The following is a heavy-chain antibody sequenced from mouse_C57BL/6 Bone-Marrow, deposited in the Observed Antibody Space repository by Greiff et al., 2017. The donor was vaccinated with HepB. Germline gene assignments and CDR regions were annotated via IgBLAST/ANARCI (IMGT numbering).Heavy chain of an antibody. CDR2: INPSNGGT. D-gene: IGHD2-10*02. V-gene: IGHV1-53*01. CDR1: GYTFTSYW. CDR3: ARIQRYGNYPAWFAY. Sequence: VQLQQPGTELVKPGASVKLSCKASGYTFTSYWMHWVKQRPGQGLEWIGNINPSNGGTNYNEKFKSKATLTVDKSSSTAYMQHSSLTSEDSAVYYCARIQRYGNYPAWFAYWGQGTLVTVSA. J-gene: IGHJ3*01.